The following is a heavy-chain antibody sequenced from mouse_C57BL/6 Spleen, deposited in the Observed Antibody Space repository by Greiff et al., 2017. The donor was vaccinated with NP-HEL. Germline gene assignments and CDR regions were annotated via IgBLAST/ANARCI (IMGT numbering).Heavy chain of an antibody. CDR3: ARLGGYDDFDY. V-gene: IGHV5-17*01. J-gene: IGHJ2*01. CDR2: ISSGSSTI. D-gene: IGHD2-2*01. Sequence: EVQLVESGGGLVKPGGSLKLSCAASGFTFSDYGMHWVRQAPEKGLEWVAYISSGSSTISYADTVKGRFTISRDNAKNTLCLQMTSLRSEDTAMYYCARLGGYDDFDYWGQGTTLTVSS. CDR1: GFTFSDYG.